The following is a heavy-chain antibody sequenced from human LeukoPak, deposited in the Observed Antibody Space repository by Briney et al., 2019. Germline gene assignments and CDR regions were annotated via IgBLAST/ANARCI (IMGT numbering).Heavy chain of an antibody. Sequence: PGGSLRPSCSATGFTFTTYGMNWVRQAPGKGLEWVSGIGGSGTRTYYADSVKGRFTISRDNSKNTLYLQMNSLRDEDTAVYYCAKDSGWILFDDWGQGTLVTVSS. D-gene: IGHD2-2*03. CDR2: IGGSGTRT. V-gene: IGHV3-23*01. CDR1: GFTFTTYG. J-gene: IGHJ4*02. CDR3: AKDSGWILFDD.